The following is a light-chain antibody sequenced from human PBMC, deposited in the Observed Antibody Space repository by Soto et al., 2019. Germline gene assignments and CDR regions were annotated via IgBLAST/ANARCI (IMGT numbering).Light chain of an antibody. Sequence: QSVLTQAASVSGSPGQSITISCTGTSSDVGSYNLVSWYQQHPGKAPKLMICEGSKRPSGVSNRFSGSKSGNTASLTISGLQAEDEADYYCCSYAGSSTYVFGTGTKVTVL. CDR1: SSDVGSYNL. CDR3: CSYAGSSTYV. V-gene: IGLV2-23*01. J-gene: IGLJ1*01. CDR2: EGS.